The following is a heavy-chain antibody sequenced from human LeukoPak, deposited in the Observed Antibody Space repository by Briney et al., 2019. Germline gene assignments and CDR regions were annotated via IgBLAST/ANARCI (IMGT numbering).Heavy chain of an antibody. Sequence: SETLSLTCTVSGGSINSNSYYWGWVRQPPGKGLEWIGSIYYSGSTYYNPSLKSRVTISVDTSKNQFSLKLSSVTAADTTVYYCARNRYYYGSGSYGVPNWFDPWGQGTLVTVSS. V-gene: IGHV4-39*01. CDR1: GGSINSNSYY. CDR2: IYYSGST. CDR3: ARNRYYYGSGSYGVPNWFDP. D-gene: IGHD3-10*01. J-gene: IGHJ5*02.